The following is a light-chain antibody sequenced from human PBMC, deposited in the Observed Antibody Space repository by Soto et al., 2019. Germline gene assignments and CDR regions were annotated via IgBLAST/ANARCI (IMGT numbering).Light chain of an antibody. Sequence: DTQMTQSPSSLSASVGDRVTITCQASHDINNFVNWYQHRPGKAHKLLIFDASNLHTGVPSRFSGSGSGTQFTFTINSLQPEDVATYYCHQYDTVPYAVGPGTKVDLK. CDR1: HDINNF. J-gene: IGKJ3*01. V-gene: IGKV1-33*01. CDR2: DAS. CDR3: HQYDTVPYA.